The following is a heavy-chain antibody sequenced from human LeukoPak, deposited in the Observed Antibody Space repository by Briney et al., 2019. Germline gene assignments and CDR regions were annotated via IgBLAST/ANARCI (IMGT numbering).Heavy chain of an antibody. CDR3: ARRVSVAGSFYFDY. CDR1: GYTFTVYY. Sequence: ASVKVSFKCSGYTFTVYYMHWVRQAPGQGLEWVGWINPNSGGTNYPQKFQARVTMTRDTSISTAYMDLSRLRSDDTAVYYCARRVSVAGSFYFDYWGEGALVIVSS. CDR2: INPNSGGT. V-gene: IGHV1-2*02. J-gene: IGHJ4*02. D-gene: IGHD6-19*01.